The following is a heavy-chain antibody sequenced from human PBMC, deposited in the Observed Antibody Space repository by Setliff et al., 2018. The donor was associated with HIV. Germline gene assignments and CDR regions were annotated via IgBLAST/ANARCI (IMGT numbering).Heavy chain of an antibody. V-gene: IGHV3-30*04. Sequence: PGGSLRLSCEASGFYFRGYAMHWVRQAPGKGLEWVAVIYFDGSDRSYADSVKGRFTISRDNSKNTVYLEMNSLRGDDTAVYYCAKDIRINSYTEPDGAFDLWGQGTMVTVSS. J-gene: IGHJ3*01. CDR2: IYFDGSDR. CDR1: GFYFRGYA. CDR3: AKDIRINSYTEPDGAFDL. D-gene: IGHD1-1*01.